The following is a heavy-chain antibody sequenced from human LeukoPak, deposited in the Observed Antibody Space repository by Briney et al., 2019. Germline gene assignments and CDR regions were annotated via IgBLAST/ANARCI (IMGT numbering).Heavy chain of an antibody. V-gene: IGHV4-59*01. CDR1: GGSISSYY. Sequence: PSETLSLTCTVSGGSISSYYWSWIRQPPGKGLEWIGYIYYSGSTNYKPSLRSRVTISVDTSKNQFSLKLSSVTAADTAVYYCARGGYYGSGNDFRFDPWGQGTLVTVSS. CDR3: ARGGYYGSGNDFRFDP. CDR2: IYYSGST. J-gene: IGHJ5*02. D-gene: IGHD3-10*01.